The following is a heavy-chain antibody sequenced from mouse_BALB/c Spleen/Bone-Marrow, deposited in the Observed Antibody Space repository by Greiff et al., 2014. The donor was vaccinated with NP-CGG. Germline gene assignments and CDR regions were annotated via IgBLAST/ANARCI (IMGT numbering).Heavy chain of an antibody. Sequence: EVKLMESGAELVKPGASVKLSCTASGFNIKDTYMHWVKQRPEQGLEWIGRIDPANGNTKYDPKFQGKATITADTSSNTAYLQLSSLTSEDTAVYYCARYYYAMDYWGRGTSVTVSS. CDR2: IDPANGNT. J-gene: IGHJ4*01. V-gene: IGHV14-3*02. CDR1: GFNIKDTY. CDR3: ARYYYAMDY.